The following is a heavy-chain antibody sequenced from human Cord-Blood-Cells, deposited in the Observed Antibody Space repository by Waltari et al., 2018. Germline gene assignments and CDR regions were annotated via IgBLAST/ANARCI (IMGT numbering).Heavy chain of an antibody. CDR3: ARGRFIGYYYGSGSIPFDY. J-gene: IGHJ4*02. D-gene: IGHD3-10*01. V-gene: IGHV4-34*01. CDR1: GGSFSGYY. CDR2: INHSGST. Sequence: QVQLQQWGAGLLKPSETLSLTCAVYGGSFSGYYWSWIRQPPGKGLEWIGEINHSGSTTYNPTRKSGVTIAVDTSKYQFSRKLSSVTAADTAVYYCARGRFIGYYYGSGSIPFDYWGQGTLVTVSS.